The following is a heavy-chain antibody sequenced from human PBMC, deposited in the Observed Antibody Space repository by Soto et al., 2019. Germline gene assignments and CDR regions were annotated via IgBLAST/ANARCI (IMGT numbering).Heavy chain of an antibody. CDR3: ARVYNWTYSL. CDR1: GGSISSGGYY. J-gene: IGHJ4*02. D-gene: IGHD1-1*01. Sequence: QVQLQESGPGLVKPSQTLSLTCTVSGGSISSGGYYWSWIRQHPGKGLEWIGYIYYSGSTYYNPSLKRRITISVDTTTNQFALKLSSVTAADTAVYYCARVYNWTYSLWGQGTLVTVSS. CDR2: IYYSGST. V-gene: IGHV4-31*03.